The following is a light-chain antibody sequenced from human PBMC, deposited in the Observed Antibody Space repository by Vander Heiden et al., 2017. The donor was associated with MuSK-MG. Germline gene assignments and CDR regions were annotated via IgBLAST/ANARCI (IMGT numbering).Light chain of an antibody. Sequence: EIVLTQSPGSLSLSPGERVTLSCRASRSVGSNYVAWYQQNPGQAPRLLIYGAASRATGIPDRFSGSGSGTDFILTISRLEPEDSAVFYCQQYGTSRWTFGLGTKV. V-gene: IGKV3-20*01. CDR2: GAA. CDR3: QQYGTSRWT. J-gene: IGKJ1*01. CDR1: RSVGSNY.